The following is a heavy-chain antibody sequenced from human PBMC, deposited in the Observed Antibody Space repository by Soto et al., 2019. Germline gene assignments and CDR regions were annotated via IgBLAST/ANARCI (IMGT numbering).Heavy chain of an antibody. J-gene: IGHJ6*02. CDR1: GFPFSSYW. D-gene: IGHD1-26*01. CDR2: IKQDGSEK. CDR3: GKGRSYYYYYGVDV. V-gene: IGHV3-7*03. Sequence: GGSLRLSCAASGFPFSSYWMSWVRQAPGKGLEWVANIKQDGSEKYYVDSVKGRFTISRDNAKNSLYLQMNGLRAEDTAVYYCGKGRSYYYYYGVDVWGQGTTVTVSS.